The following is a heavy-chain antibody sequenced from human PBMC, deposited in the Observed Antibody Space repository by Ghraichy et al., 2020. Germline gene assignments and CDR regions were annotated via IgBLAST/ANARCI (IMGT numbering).Heavy chain of an antibody. CDR1: GFTFSSYC. D-gene: IGHD3-22*01. Sequence: GGSLRLSCAASGFTFSSYCMSWVRQAPGKGLEWVANIKQDGSEKYYVDSVKGRFTISRDNAKNSLYLQMNSLRAEDTAVYYCARDRVIAGFDYWGQGTLVTVSS. V-gene: IGHV3-7*01. CDR3: ARDRVIAGFDY. CDR2: IKQDGSEK. J-gene: IGHJ4*02.